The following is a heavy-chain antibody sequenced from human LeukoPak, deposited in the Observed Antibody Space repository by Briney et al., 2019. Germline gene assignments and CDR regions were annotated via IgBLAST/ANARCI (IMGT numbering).Heavy chain of an antibody. CDR1: GGSISSSSYY. V-gene: IGHV4-39*01. CDR2: IYYSGTT. J-gene: IGHJ6*03. CDR3: ARQVSDYFYYYIDV. Sequence: SETLSLTCSVSGGSISSSSYYWHWIRQPPGEGLEWVGSIYYSGTTYYNSSLKSRVTISEDTSKNRFSLMLTSVTAADTAVYYCARQVSDYFYYYIDVWGEGTTVIVSS.